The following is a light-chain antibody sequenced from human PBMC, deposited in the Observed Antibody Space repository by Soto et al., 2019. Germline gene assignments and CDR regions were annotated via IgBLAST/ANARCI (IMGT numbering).Light chain of an antibody. CDR3: SAYAGSPYLYV. CDR2: EVS. J-gene: IGLJ1*01. V-gene: IGLV2-8*01. CDR1: SFDVGGYNY. Sequence: QPVLTQPPSTSGSPGQSVTISCTGTSFDVGGYNYVSWYQQHPGKAPQVLMYEVSKRPSGVPDRFSGSKSGNTASLTVSGLQAEDEAGYYCSAYAGSPYLYVFGSGTKVTVL.